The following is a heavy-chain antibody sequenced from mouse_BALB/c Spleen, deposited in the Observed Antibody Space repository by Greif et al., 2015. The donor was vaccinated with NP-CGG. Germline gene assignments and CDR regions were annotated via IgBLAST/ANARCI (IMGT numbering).Heavy chain of an antibody. CDR1: GFSLTSYG. D-gene: IGHD4-1*01. J-gene: IGHJ2*01. Sequence: VKLVESGPGLVAPSQSLSITCTVSGFSLTSYGVHWVRQPPGKGLEWLGVIWAGGSTNYNSALMSRLSISKDNSKSQXFLKMNSLQTDDTAMYYCASGGGTYYFDYWGQGTTLTVSS. CDR3: ASGGGTYYFDY. V-gene: IGHV2-9*02. CDR2: IWAGGST.